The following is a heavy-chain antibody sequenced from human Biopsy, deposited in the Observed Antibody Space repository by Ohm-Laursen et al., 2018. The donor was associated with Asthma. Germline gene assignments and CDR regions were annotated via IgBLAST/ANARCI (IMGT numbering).Heavy chain of an antibody. Sequence: SLRLSCSASGFTFRSYAMHWVRQAPGKGLEWVAVGGSYYDGGLKYYADSVNGRFTVSRDDSRNTLYLQKNSLRADDTAVYYCARAGESDLVGGLDVWGQGTTVIVS. J-gene: IGHJ6*02. CDR3: ARAGESDLVGGLDV. V-gene: IGHV3-30-3*01. D-gene: IGHD2-21*01. CDR2: GGSYYDGGLK. CDR1: GFTFRSYA.